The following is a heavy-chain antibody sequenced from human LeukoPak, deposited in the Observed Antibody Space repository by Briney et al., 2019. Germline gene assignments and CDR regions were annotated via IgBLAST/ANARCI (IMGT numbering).Heavy chain of an antibody. D-gene: IGHD4-17*01. CDR2: IPSDGSDN. J-gene: IGHJ4*02. CDR1: VFTFSTYG. V-gene: IGHV3-30*02. CDR3: AKGLGDYDDFRLGY. Sequence: GGPLRLSCAASVFTFSTYGFHWVRQAPGKGLEWVAFIPSDGSDNYYANSVKGRFTISRDNSKNTLYLQMNSLRSEDTAVYYCAKGLGDYDDFRLGYWGQGTLVTVSS.